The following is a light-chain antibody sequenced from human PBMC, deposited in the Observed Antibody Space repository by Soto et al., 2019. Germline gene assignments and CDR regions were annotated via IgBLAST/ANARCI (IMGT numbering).Light chain of an antibody. J-gene: IGLJ3*02. CDR3: QSYDSSLSGSV. Sequence: QSVLTQPPSVSGAPGQRVTISCTGSSSNIGAGYDVHWYLQLPGTAPKLLIYDDNNRPSGIPDRFSGSKSGTSASLAITGLQAEDEADYYRQSYDSSLSGSVFGGGTKLTVL. CDR1: SSNIGAGYD. CDR2: DDN. V-gene: IGLV1-40*01.